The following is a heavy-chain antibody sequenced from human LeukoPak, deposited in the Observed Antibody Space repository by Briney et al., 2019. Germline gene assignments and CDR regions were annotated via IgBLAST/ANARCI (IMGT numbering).Heavy chain of an antibody. D-gene: IGHD1-1*01. V-gene: IGHV1-69*06. CDR2: IIPIFGTA. Sequence: ASVKVSCKASGGTFSSYAISWVRQAPGQGLEWMGGIIPIFGTANYAQKFQGRVTITADKSTSTAYMELSCLRSEDTAVYYCASSLIGTYFVWFDPWGQGTLVTVSS. CDR1: GGTFSSYA. J-gene: IGHJ5*02. CDR3: ASSLIGTYFVWFDP.